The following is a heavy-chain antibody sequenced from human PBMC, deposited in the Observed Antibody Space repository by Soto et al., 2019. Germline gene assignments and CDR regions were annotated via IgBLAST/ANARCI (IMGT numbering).Heavy chain of an antibody. V-gene: IGHV3-23*01. CDR1: GFTFSSYA. D-gene: IGHD3-3*01. CDR2: ISGSGGST. Sequence: GGSLRLSCAASGFTFSSYAMSWVRQAPGKGLEWVSAISGSGGSTYYADSVKGRFTISRDNSKNTLYLQMNSLRAEDTAVYYCAKDSLRFLEWLSPNWFDPWGQGTLVTVSS. CDR3: AKDSLRFLEWLSPNWFDP. J-gene: IGHJ5*02.